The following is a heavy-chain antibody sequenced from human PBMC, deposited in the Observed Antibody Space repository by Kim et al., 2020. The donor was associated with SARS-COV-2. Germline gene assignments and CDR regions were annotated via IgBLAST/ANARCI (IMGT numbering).Heavy chain of an antibody. Sequence: GGSLRLSCAAPGFTFSSYAMSWVRQAPGKGLEWVSVIYSGGSSTYYADSVKGRFTISRDNSKNTLYLQMNSLRAEDTAVYYCAKDQNILTGYYYYGMDV. CDR2: IYSGGSST. J-gene: IGHJ6*01. D-gene: IGHD3-9*01. CDR3: AKDQNILTGYYYYGMDV. V-gene: IGHV3-23*03. CDR1: GFTFSSYA.